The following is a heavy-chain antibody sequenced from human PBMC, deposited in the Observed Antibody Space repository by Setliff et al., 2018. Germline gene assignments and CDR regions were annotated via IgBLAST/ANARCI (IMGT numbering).Heavy chain of an antibody. V-gene: IGHV3-23*01. J-gene: IGHJ4*02. D-gene: IGHD1-26*01. Sequence: SGGSLRLSCAASGYTSSRYAMTCVRQATGKGLEWVSIISASGDTTYYADSVKGRFTISRDNSKNTLYLQMNSLRAEDTAVYYCCSGSYLFVYWGQGSLVTVSS. CDR3: CSGSYLFVY. CDR1: GYTSSRYA. CDR2: ISASGDTT.